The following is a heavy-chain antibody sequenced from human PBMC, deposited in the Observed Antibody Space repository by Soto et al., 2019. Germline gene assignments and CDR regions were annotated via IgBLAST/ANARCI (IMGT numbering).Heavy chain of an antibody. CDR2: IHYSGNT. D-gene: IGHD1-7*01. J-gene: IGHJ6*02. V-gene: IGHV4-39*01. CDR3: TRPFGTTTFYFAMDV. CDR1: GGSLSSSSYY. Sequence: LSLPCTVSGGSLSSSSYYWGWIRQPPGKGLEWIGSIHYSGNTYYNPSFKSRVTTSLDTSKNQFSLKLSSVTAADTAVYYCTRPFGTTTFYFAMDVWGQGTTVTVSS.